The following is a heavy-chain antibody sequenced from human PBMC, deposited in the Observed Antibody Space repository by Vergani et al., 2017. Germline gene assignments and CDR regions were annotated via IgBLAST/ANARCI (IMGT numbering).Heavy chain of an antibody. CDR2: ISVSGDST. Sequence: EVQLLESGGGLVQPGGSLRLSCAVSGFTFSNYAMNWVRQSPGKGLEWVAGISVSGDSTFYTASVQGRFTISRDNSKNTLYLHMNGLGAEDTAVYYCATDNSPATVTLAFDVWGQGTMVAVSS. J-gene: IGHJ3*01. D-gene: IGHD4-17*01. CDR1: GFTFSNYA. CDR3: ATDNSPATVTLAFDV. V-gene: IGHV3-23*01.